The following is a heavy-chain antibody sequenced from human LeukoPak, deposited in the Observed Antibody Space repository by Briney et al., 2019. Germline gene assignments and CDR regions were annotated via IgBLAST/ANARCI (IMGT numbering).Heavy chain of an antibody. Sequence: PGGSLRLSCAASGFIFRDYVMNWVRQAPGKGREWVAVTSFDESTKHYADSVQGRFTISRDNSKNTLYLQMNSLRAEDTAVYFCARDAGWLCSFDYWGQGTLVTVSS. J-gene: IGHJ4*02. CDR2: TSFDESTK. CDR1: GFIFRDYV. V-gene: IGHV3-30-3*01. CDR3: ARDAGWLCSFDY. D-gene: IGHD3-10*02.